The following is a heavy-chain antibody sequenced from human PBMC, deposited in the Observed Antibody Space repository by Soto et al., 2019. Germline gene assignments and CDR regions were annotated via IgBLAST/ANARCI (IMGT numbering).Heavy chain of an antibody. D-gene: IGHD3-3*01. CDR3: ARDDVLRGGKGLDV. CDR1: GFTFGNYW. Sequence: PGESLKISCKGSGFTFGNYWIAWARQMPGKGLEWLGIIDPRDFSTLYSPSFQGHVTISVDNSITTAYLQMSSLRAEDTAVYYCARDDVLRGGKGLDVWGQGTTVTVSS. CDR2: IDPRDFST. J-gene: IGHJ6*02. V-gene: IGHV5-51*01.